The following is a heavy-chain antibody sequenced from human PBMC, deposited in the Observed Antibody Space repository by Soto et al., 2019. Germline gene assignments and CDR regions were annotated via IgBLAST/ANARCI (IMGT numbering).Heavy chain of an antibody. CDR2: IHTSGST. Sequence: SETLTLTCTASGGSISSYYWSWIRQPAGKGLEWIGRIHTSGSTNYNPSLKSRVTMSVDTSKNQFSLKLSSVTAADTAVYYCARGGYDFWSGSATFDYWGQGTLVTVSS. V-gene: IGHV4-4*07. CDR1: GGSISSYY. D-gene: IGHD3-3*01. CDR3: ARGGYDFWSGSATFDY. J-gene: IGHJ4*02.